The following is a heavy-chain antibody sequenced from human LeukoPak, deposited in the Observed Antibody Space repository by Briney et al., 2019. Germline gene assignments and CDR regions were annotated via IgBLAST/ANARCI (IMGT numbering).Heavy chain of an antibody. V-gene: IGHV4-59*01. J-gene: IGHJ3*02. CDR2: IYYSGST. CDR1: GGSISSYY. Sequence: PSETLSLTCTVSGGSISSYYWSWIRQPPGKGLEWIGYIYYSGSTNYNPSLKSRVTISVDTSKSQFSLKLSSVTAADTAVYYCARDPLNWRAFDIWGQGTVVTVSS. CDR3: ARDPLNWRAFDI. D-gene: IGHD1-1*01.